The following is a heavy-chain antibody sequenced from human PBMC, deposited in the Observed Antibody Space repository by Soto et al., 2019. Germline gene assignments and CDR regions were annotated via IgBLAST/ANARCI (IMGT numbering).Heavy chain of an antibody. Sequence: SETLSLTCTVSGGSISSYYWSWIRQPPGKGLERIGYIYYSGSTNYNPSLKSRVTISVDTSKNQFSLKLSSVTAADTAVYYCARGWVEWLFPYYYYYGMDVWGQGTTVTVSS. V-gene: IGHV4-59*01. CDR3: ARGWVEWLFPYYYYYGMDV. CDR2: IYYSGST. D-gene: IGHD3-3*01. J-gene: IGHJ6*02. CDR1: GGSISSYY.